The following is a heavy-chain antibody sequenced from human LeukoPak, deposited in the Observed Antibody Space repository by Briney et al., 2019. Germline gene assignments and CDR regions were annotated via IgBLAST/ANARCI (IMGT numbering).Heavy chain of an antibody. V-gene: IGHV3-7*01. CDR1: GFTFSSYW. CDR2: IKQDGSEK. Sequence: PGGSLRLSCAASGFTFSSYWMSWVRQAPGKGLEWVANIKQDGSEKYYADSVRGRFTISRDNSKNTLYLQMNSLRAEDTAVYYCARDGNRDSGNYLWEWYYYYYGMDVWGQGTTVTVSS. D-gene: IGHD1-26*01. CDR3: ARDGNRDSGNYLWEWYYYYYGMDV. J-gene: IGHJ6*02.